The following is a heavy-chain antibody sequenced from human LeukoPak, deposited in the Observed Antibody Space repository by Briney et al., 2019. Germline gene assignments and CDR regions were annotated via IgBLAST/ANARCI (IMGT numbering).Heavy chain of an antibody. D-gene: IGHD2-15*01. V-gene: IGHV1-69*05. J-gene: IGHJ6*03. Sequence: GASVKVSCKASGGTFSSYAISWVRQAPGQGLEWMGGIIPIFGTANYAQKFQGRVTITTDESTSTAYVDLSSMRSEDTAVYYRASVPGYCSGGSCYSVYYYYMDVWGKGTTVTVSS. CDR2: IIPIFGTA. CDR3: ASVPGYCSGGSCYSVYYYYMDV. CDR1: GGTFSSYA.